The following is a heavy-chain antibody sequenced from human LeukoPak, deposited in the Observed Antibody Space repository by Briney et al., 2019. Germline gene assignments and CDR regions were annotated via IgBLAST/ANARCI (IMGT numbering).Heavy chain of an antibody. V-gene: IGHV3-23*01. CDR2: ISRIGGST. Sequence: LEWFSAISRIGGSTYSADSVKGRFTISRDNSKNTLYLQMNSLRAEDTAVYYCAKERWPLWYWGQGTLVTVSS. J-gene: IGHJ4*02. CDR3: AKERWPLWY. D-gene: IGHD2-21*01.